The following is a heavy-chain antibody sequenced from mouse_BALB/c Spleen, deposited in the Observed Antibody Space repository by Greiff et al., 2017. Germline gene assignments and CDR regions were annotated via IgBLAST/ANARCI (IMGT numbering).Heavy chain of an antibody. CDR2: IYPSDSYT. CDR3: TREGSLLRPFAY. V-gene: IGHV1-69*02. Sequence: QVQLQQPGAELVRPGASVKLSCKASGYTFTSYWINWVKQRPGQGLEWIGNIYPSDSYTNYNQKFKDKATLTVDKSSSTAYMQLSSPTSEDSAVYYCTREGSLLRPFAYWGQGTLVTVSA. J-gene: IGHJ3*01. CDR1: GYTFTSYW. D-gene: IGHD1-1*01.